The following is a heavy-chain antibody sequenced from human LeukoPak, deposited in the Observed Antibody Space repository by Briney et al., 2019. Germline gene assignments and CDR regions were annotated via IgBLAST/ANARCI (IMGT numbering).Heavy chain of an antibody. V-gene: IGHV4-30-4*01. D-gene: IGHD6-13*01. Sequence: SETLSLTCTVSGGSISSGDYYWSWIRQPPGKGLEWIGYIYYSGSTYYNPSLKSRVTISVDTSKNQFSLKLSSVTAADTAVYYCARGRDSSSWYVHYFDYWGQGTLVTVSS. CDR1: GGSISSGDYY. CDR2: IYYSGST. J-gene: IGHJ4*02. CDR3: ARGRDSSSWYVHYFDY.